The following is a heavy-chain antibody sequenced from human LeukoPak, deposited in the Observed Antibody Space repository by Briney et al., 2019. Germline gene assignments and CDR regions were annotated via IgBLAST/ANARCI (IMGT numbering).Heavy chain of an antibody. CDR3: ARRGGSSSRRSPIDY. CDR2: IKQDGSQR. J-gene: IGHJ4*02. CDR1: GIAFSNHW. D-gene: IGHD6-6*01. V-gene: IGHV3-7*01. Sequence: GGSLRLSCAASGIAFSNHWMHWVRQAPGKGPEWVANIKQDGSQRYYVDSVRGRFTISRDNAKNSLFLQMNGLRAEDTAVYYCARRGGSSSRRSPIDYWGQGTLVTVSS.